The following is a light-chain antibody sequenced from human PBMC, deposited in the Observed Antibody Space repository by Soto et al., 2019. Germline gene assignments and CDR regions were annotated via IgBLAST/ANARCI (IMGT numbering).Light chain of an antibody. Sequence: DIQMTQSPSTLSASVGDRVTITCRASQSISTWLAWYQQKPGKAPKLLIYKASSLESGLPSRFSGSGSGTEFTLTIISLHPDDFATYYCQQYNSRFTFGPGTTVDIK. V-gene: IGKV1-5*03. CDR1: QSISTW. CDR3: QQYNSRFT. CDR2: KAS. J-gene: IGKJ3*01.